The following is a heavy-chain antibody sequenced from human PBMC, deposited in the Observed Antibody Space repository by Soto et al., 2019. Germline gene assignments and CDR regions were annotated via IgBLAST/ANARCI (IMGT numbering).Heavy chain of an antibody. D-gene: IGHD1-26*01. CDR1: RFTFSDFA. J-gene: IGHJ5*01. CDR3: GKDALPYNGKWDWFDS. CDR2: IGGTGSDT. V-gene: IGHV3-23*01. Sequence: DVQLLESGGGLVQPGESLTLSCAASRFTFSDFAMSWVRQAPGKGLEWVSSIGGTGSDTYYADSVKGRFTISRDNSRNTLYLQMDNLRDEDTDVYYCGKDALPYNGKWDWFDSWGQGTLVTVSS.